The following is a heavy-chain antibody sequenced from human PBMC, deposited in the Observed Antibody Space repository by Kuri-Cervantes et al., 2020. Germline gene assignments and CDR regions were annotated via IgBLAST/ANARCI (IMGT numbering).Heavy chain of an antibody. J-gene: IGHJ4*02. CDR2: SRSKAYGGTT. V-gene: IGHV3-49*04. CDR1: GFSFSTYA. Sequence: GGSLRLSCAASGFSFSTYAMNWVRQAPGKGLEWVGFSRSKAYGGTTEYAASLKGRFNISRDDSKSIAYLQMNSLTTEETAVYYCTRDKLYFDYWGQGTLVTVSS. CDR3: TRDKLYFDY.